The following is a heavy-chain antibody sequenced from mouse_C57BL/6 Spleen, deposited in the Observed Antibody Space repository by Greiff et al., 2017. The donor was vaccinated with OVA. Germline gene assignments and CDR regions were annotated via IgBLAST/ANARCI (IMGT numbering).Heavy chain of an antibody. Sequence: QVQLKQSGAELARPGASVKLSCKASGYTFTSYGISWVKQRTGQGLEWIGEIYPRSGNTYYNEKFKGKATLTADKSSSTAYMELRSLTSEDSAVYFCATHYGSSYPWYFDVWGTGTTVTVSS. V-gene: IGHV1-81*01. D-gene: IGHD1-1*01. J-gene: IGHJ1*03. CDR3: ATHYGSSYPWYFDV. CDR1: GYTFTSYG. CDR2: IYPRSGNT.